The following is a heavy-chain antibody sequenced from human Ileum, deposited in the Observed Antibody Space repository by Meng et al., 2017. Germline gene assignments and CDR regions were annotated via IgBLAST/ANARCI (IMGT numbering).Heavy chain of an antibody. CDR3: VRHGGKYFDY. D-gene: IGHD2-15*01. V-gene: IGHV4-4*02. CDR2: IYLPGST. CDR1: GFTLSNYAM. J-gene: IGHJ4*02. Sequence: GELVESGAGLVQPWGSLRLSCAASGFTLSNYAMSWVRQAPGKGLEWIGQIYLPGSTNYNPSLESRVTISEDKTMNQFSLTLTSVTAADTAIFYCVRHGGKYFDYWGQGILVTVSS.